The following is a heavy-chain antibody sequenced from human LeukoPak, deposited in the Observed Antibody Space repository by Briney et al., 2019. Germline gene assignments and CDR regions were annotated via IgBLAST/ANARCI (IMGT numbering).Heavy chain of an antibody. V-gene: IGHV3-48*03. Sequence: GGSLRLSCAASGLTFSSYEMNWVRQAPGKGLEWVSYISSSGSTIYYADSVKGRFTISRDNAKNSLYLQMNSLRAEDTAVYYCARDQAVDTYDYWGQGTLVTVSS. CDR1: GLTFSSYE. CDR2: ISSSGSTI. J-gene: IGHJ4*02. CDR3: ARDQAVDTYDY. D-gene: IGHD5-18*01.